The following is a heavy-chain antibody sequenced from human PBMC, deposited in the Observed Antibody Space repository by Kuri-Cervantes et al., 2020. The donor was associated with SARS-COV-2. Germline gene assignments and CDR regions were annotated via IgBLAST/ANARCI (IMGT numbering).Heavy chain of an antibody. J-gene: IGHJ6*02. CDR1: GYTFTGYY. CDR2: INPNSGGT. V-gene: IGHV1-2*06. D-gene: IGHD3-10*01. CDR3: AKMGSMVRGVSGTDV. Sequence: ASVKVSCKASGYTFTGYYMHWVRQAPGQGLEWMGRINPNSGGTDYAHKFQGRVTLTRDTSISTAYMELSRLRSDDTAVYYCAKMGSMVRGVSGTDVWGQGTTVTVSS.